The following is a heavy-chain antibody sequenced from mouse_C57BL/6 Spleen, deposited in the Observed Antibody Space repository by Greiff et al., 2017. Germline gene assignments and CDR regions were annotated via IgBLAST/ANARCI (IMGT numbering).Heavy chain of an antibody. J-gene: IGHJ4*01. V-gene: IGHV1-62-2*01. CDR2: FYPGSGSI. Sequence: VQLQQSGAELVKPGASVKLSCKASGYTFTEYTIHWVKQRSGQGLEWIGWFYPGSGSIKYNEKFKDKATLTADKSSSTVYMELSRLTSEDSAVYFCARHGGQRNPYDYDERGDAMDYWGQGTSVTVSS. CDR3: ARHGGQRNPYDYDERGDAMDY. CDR1: GYTFTEYT. D-gene: IGHD2-4*01.